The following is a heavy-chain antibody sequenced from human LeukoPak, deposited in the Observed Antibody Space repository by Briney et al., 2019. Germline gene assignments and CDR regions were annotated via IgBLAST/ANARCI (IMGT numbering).Heavy chain of an antibody. CDR1: GFTFSSSW. V-gene: IGHV3-74*01. D-gene: IGHD6-19*01. CDR3: VKDRSWGGSGWYFDY. CDR2: IKTDGSTT. J-gene: IGHJ4*02. Sequence: GGSLRLSCAVSGFTFSSSWMHWVRQAPGKGLVWVSHIKTDGSTTAYADSVTGRFTISRDNPKNTLYLQMSSLRAKDTAVYYCVKDRSWGGSGWYFDYWGQGTLVTVSS.